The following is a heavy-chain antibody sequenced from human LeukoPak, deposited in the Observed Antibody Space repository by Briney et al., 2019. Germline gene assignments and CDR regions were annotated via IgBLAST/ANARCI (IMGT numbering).Heavy chain of an antibody. CDR1: GGSISSSSYY. CDR2: IYYSGST. Sequence: PSETLSLTCTVSGGSISSSSYYWGWIRRPPGKGLEWIGSIYYSGSTYYNPSLKSRVTISVDTSKNQFSLKLSSVTAADTAVYYCARPKGYSSSWAPFDYWGQGTLVTVSS. V-gene: IGHV4-39*07. J-gene: IGHJ4*02. CDR3: ARPKGYSSSWAPFDY. D-gene: IGHD6-13*01.